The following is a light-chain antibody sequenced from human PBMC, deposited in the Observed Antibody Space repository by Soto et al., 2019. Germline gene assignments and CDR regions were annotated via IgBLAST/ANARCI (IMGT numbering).Light chain of an antibody. CDR3: HQYNAWPIT. V-gene: IGKV3-15*01. J-gene: IGKJ5*01. CDR1: QSVRRN. Sequence: EVLMTQSPSTLSVSPGERATLSCRASQSVRRNLAWYQQKPGQAPRLLIYGASTRAAGIPARFSGSGSGTDFTLTITSLQSEDFGIYYCHQYNAWPITFGQGTRLEIK. CDR2: GAS.